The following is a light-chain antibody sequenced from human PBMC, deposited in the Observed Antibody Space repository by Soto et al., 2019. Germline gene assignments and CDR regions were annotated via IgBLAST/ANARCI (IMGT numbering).Light chain of an antibody. J-gene: IGKJ3*01. V-gene: IGKV1-39*01. CDR1: QTIARY. Sequence: DIQMTQSPSPLSASVGDRIIITCRASQTIARYINWFQQKSGQPPKLLVYAASTLRHGVPSRFSASGSGSHFTLTINSLQPEDLATYYCQQSYNAPFNFGPGTKVDSK. CDR3: QQSYNAPFN. CDR2: AAS.